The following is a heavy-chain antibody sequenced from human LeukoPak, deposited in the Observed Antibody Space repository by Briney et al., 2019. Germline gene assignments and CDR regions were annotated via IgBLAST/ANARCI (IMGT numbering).Heavy chain of an antibody. D-gene: IGHD3-9*01. J-gene: IGHJ4*02. V-gene: IGHV4-39*01. CDR1: GGSISISTYY. Sequence: SETLSLTCLVSGGSISISTYYWGWVRQPPGKGLEWIGSIYYSGSTSYNPSLKSRVTISVDTSKNQFSLKLTSVTAADTAVYYCASRNDILTGYVFDFWGQGTLVTVSS. CDR3: ASRNDILTGYVFDF. CDR2: IYYSGST.